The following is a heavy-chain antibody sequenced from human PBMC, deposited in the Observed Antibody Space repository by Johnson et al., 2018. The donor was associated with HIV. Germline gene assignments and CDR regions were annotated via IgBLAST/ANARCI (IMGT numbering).Heavy chain of an antibody. J-gene: IGHJ3*02. Sequence: VQLVESGGGVVRPGGSLRLSCAASGFTFDDYGMSWVRQAPGKGLEWVANINQDGTEKYYVDSVKGRFTISRDNAKNSLYLQMNSLRAEDTAVYYCASPRYSSGGGAFDIWGQGTMVTVSS. CDR2: INQDGTEK. CDR1: GFTFDDYG. V-gene: IGHV3-7*01. D-gene: IGHD6-19*01. CDR3: ASPRYSSGGGAFDI.